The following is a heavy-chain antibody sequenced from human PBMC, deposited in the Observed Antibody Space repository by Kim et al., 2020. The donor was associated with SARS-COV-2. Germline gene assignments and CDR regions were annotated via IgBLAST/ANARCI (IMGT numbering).Heavy chain of an antibody. D-gene: IGHD6-13*01. CDR1: GGSFSGYY. J-gene: IGHJ4*02. CDR3: ARGLWVRTAAETDYFDY. Sequence: SETLSLTCAVYGGSFSGYYWSWIRQPPGKGLEWIGEINHSGSTNYNPSLKSRVTISVDTSKNQFSLKLSSVTAADTAVYYCARGLWVRTAAETDYFDYWGQGTLVTVSS. CDR2: INHSGST. V-gene: IGHV4-34*01.